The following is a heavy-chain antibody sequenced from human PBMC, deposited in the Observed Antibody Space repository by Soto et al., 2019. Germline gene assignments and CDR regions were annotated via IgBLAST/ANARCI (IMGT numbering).Heavy chain of an antibody. J-gene: IGHJ4*02. V-gene: IGHV4-34*01. Sequence: QVQLQQWGAGLLKPSETLSLTCAVYGGSFSGYYWTWIRQPPGKGLEWSGEINHSGSTNYNPSLKRRVTTPVDTSKNQFSLKLSSVTAADTAVYYCARGQARTRFAYWGQGTPVTVSS. CDR2: INHSGST. CDR3: ARGQARTRFAY. CDR1: GGSFSGYY.